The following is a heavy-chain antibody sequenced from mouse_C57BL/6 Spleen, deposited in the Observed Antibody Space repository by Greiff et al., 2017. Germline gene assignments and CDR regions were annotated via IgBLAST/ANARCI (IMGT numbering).Heavy chain of an antibody. D-gene: IGHD2-4*01. CDR1: GYAFSSYW. V-gene: IGHV1-80*01. J-gene: IGHJ2*01. CDR3: AKSGLRQSDDFDY. Sequence: VQLQQSGAELVKPGASVKISCKASGYAFSSYWMNWVKQRPGKGLEWIGQIYPGDGDTNYNGKFKGKATLTADKSSSTAYMQLSSLTSEDSAVYFCAKSGLRQSDDFDYWGQGTPLTVSA. CDR2: IYPGDGDT.